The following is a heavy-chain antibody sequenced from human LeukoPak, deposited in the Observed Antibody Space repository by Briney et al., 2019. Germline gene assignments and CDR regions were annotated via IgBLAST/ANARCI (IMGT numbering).Heavy chain of an antibody. J-gene: IGHJ2*01. CDR3: ARVYYSSSYDYWYFDL. V-gene: IGHV4-59*01. D-gene: IGHD6-13*01. CDR2: IYYSGST. Sequence: SETLSLTCTVSGGSIRNYYLSWIRQPPGKGLEWIGYIYYSGSTNYNPSLKSRVTISVDTSKNQFSLKLSSVTAEDTAVYYCARVYYSSSYDYWYFDLWGRGTLVTVSS. CDR1: GGSIRNYY.